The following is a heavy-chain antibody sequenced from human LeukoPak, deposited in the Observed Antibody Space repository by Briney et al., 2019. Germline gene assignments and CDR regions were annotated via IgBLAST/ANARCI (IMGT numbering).Heavy chain of an antibody. CDR3: ARDPGRDYYYYGMDV. CDR1: GGSISSGSYY. CDR2: IYTSGST. Sequence: SETLSLTCTVSGGSISSGSYYWGWIRQPAGTGLEWIGRIYTSGSTNYNPSLKSRVTISVDTSKNQFSLKLSSVTAADTAVYYCARDPGRDYYYYGMDVWGQGTTVTVSS. D-gene: IGHD2-15*01. V-gene: IGHV4-61*02. J-gene: IGHJ6*02.